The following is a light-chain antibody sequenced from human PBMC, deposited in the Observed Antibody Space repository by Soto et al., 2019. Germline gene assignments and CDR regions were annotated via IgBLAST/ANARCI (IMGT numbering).Light chain of an antibody. V-gene: IGLV3-21*04. Sequence: SYELTQPPSVSVAPGKTARITCGGNNIGSKNVNWYQQKPGQAPVLVIYYDSDRPSGIPERFSGSNSGNTATLTISRVEAGDEADYYCQVWDDTTGDRPVFGGGTKLTVL. J-gene: IGLJ2*01. CDR2: YDS. CDR1: NIGSKN. CDR3: QVWDDTTGDRPV.